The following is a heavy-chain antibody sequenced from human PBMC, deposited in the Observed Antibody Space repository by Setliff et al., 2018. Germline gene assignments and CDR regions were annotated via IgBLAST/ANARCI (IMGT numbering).Heavy chain of an antibody. CDR3: ARARSFNWIDIDY. J-gene: IGHJ4*02. Sequence: GASVKVSCKASGGTFSSYAISWVRQAPGQGLEWMGRIIPIFGTANYAQKFQGRVTITADKSTSTAYMELSSLRSEDTAVYYCARARSFNWIDIDYWGQGTLVTSPQ. CDR2: IIPIFGTA. D-gene: IGHD1-20*01. V-gene: IGHV1-69*06. CDR1: GGTFSSYA.